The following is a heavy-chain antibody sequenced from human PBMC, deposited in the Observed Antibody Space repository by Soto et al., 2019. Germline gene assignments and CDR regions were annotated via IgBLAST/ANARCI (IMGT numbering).Heavy chain of an antibody. CDR3: AKVWHYDSSGPNDY. CDR2: ISYDGSNK. V-gene: IGHV3-30*18. J-gene: IGHJ4*02. D-gene: IGHD3-22*01. Sequence: GGSLRLSCAASGFTFSSYGMHWVRQAPGKGLEWVAVISYDGSNKYYADSVKGRFTISRDNSKNTLYLQMNSLRAEDTAVYYCAKVWHYDSSGPNDYWGQGTLGAVAS. CDR1: GFTFSSYG.